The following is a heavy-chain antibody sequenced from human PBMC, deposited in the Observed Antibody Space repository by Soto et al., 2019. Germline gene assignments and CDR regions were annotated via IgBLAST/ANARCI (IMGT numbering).Heavy chain of an antibody. J-gene: IGHJ6*02. CDR3: ARGFLEWLSAPYYYYGMDV. Sequence: QVTLKESGPVLVKPTETLTLTCTVSGFSLSNARMGVSWIRQPPGKALEWLAHIFSNDEKSYSTSLKSRLTISKDTSKSQLVLTMTNMDPVDTATYYCARGFLEWLSAPYYYYGMDVWGQGTTVTVSS. CDR1: GFSLSNARMG. D-gene: IGHD3-3*01. V-gene: IGHV2-26*01. CDR2: IFSNDEK.